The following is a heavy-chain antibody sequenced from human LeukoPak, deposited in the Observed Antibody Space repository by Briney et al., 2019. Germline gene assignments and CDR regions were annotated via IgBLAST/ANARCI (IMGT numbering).Heavy chain of an antibody. J-gene: IGHJ4*02. CDR2: ISGSGGST. CDR1: GFTFSSYA. D-gene: IGHD2-21*01. CDR3: AKDKAYCGGDCYSSFDY. Sequence: GGSLRLSCAASGFTFSSYAMSWVRQAPGKGLEWVSAISGSGGSTYYADSVKGRFTISRDNSKNTLYLQMNSLRAEDTAVYYCAKDKAYCGGDCYSSFDYWGQGSLVTVSS. V-gene: IGHV3-23*01.